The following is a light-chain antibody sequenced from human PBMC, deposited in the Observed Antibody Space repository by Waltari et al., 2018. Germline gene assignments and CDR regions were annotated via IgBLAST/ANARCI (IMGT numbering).Light chain of an antibody. J-gene: IGKJ2*01. CDR3: HQYNDGPPFN. CDR1: QSVTTN. V-gene: IGKV3-15*01. CDR2: GAS. Sequence: ELVMTQSPATLSVSPGERAILSCRASQSVTTNLAWYQQKPGQAPRLLIYGASTRATDIPARFSGSGSGTEFTLTISSLQSEDCEVYYCHQYNDGPPFNFGQGTKLEIK.